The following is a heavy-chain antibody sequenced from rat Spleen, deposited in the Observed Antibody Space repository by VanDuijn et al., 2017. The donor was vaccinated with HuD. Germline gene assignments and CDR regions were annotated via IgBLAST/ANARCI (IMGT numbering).Heavy chain of an antibody. CDR3: TREGHTMDRATYWFAY. Sequence: VQLKESGPGLVQPSQTLSLTCTVSGFSLSNYGVIWFRQPPGKGLEWMGIIWDGGNPNYNSTLKSRLSITRDTSKSQVFLKIYSLQTEDTAIYFCTREGHTMDRATYWFAYWGQGTLVTVSS. V-gene: IGHV2-13*01. CDR1: GFSLSNYG. J-gene: IGHJ3*01. CDR2: IWDGGNP. D-gene: IGHD1-9*01.